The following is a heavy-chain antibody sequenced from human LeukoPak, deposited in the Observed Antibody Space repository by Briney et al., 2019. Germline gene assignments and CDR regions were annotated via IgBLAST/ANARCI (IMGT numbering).Heavy chain of an antibody. CDR3: AREGGYDFWSGYQEMDWFDP. CDR2: IKQDGSEK. V-gene: IGHV3-7*01. D-gene: IGHD3-3*01. Sequence: GGSLRLSCAASGFTFSSYAMHWVRQAPGKGLEWVANIKQDGSEKYYVDSVKGRFTISRDNAKNSLYLQMNSLRAEDAAVYYCAREGGYDFWSGYQEMDWFDPWGQGTLVTVSS. J-gene: IGHJ5*02. CDR1: GFTFSSYA.